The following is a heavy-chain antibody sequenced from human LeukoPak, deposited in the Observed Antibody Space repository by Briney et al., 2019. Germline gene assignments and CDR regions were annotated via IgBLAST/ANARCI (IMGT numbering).Heavy chain of an antibody. V-gene: IGHV1-2*04. Sequence: ASVKVSCKASGYTFTGYYMHWVRQAPGQGLEWMGWINPNSGGTNYAQKFQGWVTMTEDTSTDTAYMELSSLRSEDTAVYYCATGSIVGAPSIFFDYWGQGTLVTVSS. CDR1: GYTFTGYY. J-gene: IGHJ4*02. CDR2: INPNSGGT. D-gene: IGHD1-26*01. CDR3: ATGSIVGAPSIFFDY.